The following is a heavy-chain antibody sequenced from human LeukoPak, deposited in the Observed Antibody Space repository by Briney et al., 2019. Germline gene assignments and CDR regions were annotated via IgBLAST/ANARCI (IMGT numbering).Heavy chain of an antibody. V-gene: IGHV3-21*01. CDR2: SGTRSGTK. CDR1: GFTLTSLA. CDR3: ARDLRRWLQSATGGYYMDV. J-gene: IGHJ6*03. D-gene: IGHD5-24*01. Sequence: GGSLRLSCAASGFTLTSLAMHWVRQAPGKGLEWVSSSGTRSGTKYYADSVRGRFTISRDSAKNSVSLQINSLRAEDTAVYYCARDLRRWLQSATGGYYMDVWGKGTTGTVSS.